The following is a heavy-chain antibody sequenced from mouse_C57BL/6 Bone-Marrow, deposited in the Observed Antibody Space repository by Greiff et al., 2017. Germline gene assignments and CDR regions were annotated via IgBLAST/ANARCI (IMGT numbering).Heavy chain of an antibody. J-gene: IGHJ3*01. CDR2: ISYDGSN. CDR3: ARGPTTVVATPFAY. CDR1: GYSITSGYY. V-gene: IGHV3-6*01. D-gene: IGHD1-1*01. Sequence: VQLKESGPGLVKPSQSLSLTCSVTGYSITSGYYWNWIRQFPGNKLEWMGYISYDGSNNYNPSLKNRISITRDTSKNQFFLKLNSVTTEDTATYYCARGPTTVVATPFAYWGKGTLVTVSA.